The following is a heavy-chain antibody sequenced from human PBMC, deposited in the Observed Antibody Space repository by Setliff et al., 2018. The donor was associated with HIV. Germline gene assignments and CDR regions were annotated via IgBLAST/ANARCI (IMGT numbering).Heavy chain of an antibody. J-gene: IGHJ5*02. Sequence: PSETLSLTCTVSDVSLSAYYWSWIRQPPGKGLEWIGDIFYTGSTNYNPSLKSRVTISIDTSKNQFSLKLSSVTAADTAVYYCARQRGGRVTIFGVSGGWFDPWGQGTLVTVSS. CDR2: IFYTGST. CDR3: ARQRGGRVTIFGVSGGWFDP. D-gene: IGHD3-3*01. V-gene: IGHV4-59*08. CDR1: DVSLSAYY.